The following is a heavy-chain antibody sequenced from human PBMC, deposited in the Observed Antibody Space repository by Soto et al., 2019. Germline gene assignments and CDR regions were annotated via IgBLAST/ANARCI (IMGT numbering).Heavy chain of an antibody. CDR2: IIPILGIA. D-gene: IGHD2-2*02. J-gene: IGHJ5*02. CDR3: ARGGIVVVPAAISNWFDP. CDR1: GGTFSSYT. V-gene: IGHV1-69*02. Sequence: QVQLVQSGAEVKKPGSSVKVSCKASGGTFSSYTISWVRQAPGQGLEWMGRIIPILGIANYAQKFQGRVTITADKSTRTAYMELRSLRSEDTAVYYCARGGIVVVPAAISNWFDPWGQGTLVTVSS.